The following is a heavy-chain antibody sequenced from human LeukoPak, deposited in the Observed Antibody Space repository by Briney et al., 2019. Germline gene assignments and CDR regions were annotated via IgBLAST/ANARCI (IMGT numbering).Heavy chain of an antibody. CDR1: GYSFTGYW. V-gene: IGHV5-51*01. CDR3: ARSRSGYSYGGFDS. Sequence: GESLKISCKGSGYSFTGYWIAWVRQMPGKGLEWMGIIYPGDSETRHSPSFRGQVTISADKSIRTAYLQWSSLKASDTAMYYCARSRSGYSYGGFDSWGQGTLVTVSS. CDR2: IYPGDSET. D-gene: IGHD5-18*01. J-gene: IGHJ5*01.